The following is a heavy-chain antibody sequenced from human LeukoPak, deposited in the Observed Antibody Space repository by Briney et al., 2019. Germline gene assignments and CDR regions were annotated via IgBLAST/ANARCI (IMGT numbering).Heavy chain of an antibody. Sequence: AETLSLTCTVSGHPICSYYGSWIRQPPGKGLEWLGYIYYSGSTNYNPSLKSRVTISVETSKNQFSLKLSSVTAADTAVYYCARARGDYYYGMDVWGQGTTVTVSS. V-gene: IGHV4-59*01. CDR1: GHPICSYY. CDR2: IYYSGST. J-gene: IGHJ6*02. CDR3: ARARGDYYYGMDV. D-gene: IGHD3-16*01.